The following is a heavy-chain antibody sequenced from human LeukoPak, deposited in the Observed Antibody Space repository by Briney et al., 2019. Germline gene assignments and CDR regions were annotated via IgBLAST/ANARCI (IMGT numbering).Heavy chain of an antibody. D-gene: IGHD6-13*01. CDR1: GGTFSSYA. V-gene: IGHV1-69*06. CDR2: IIPIFGTA. Sequence: GASVKVSCKASGGTFSSYAISWVRQAPGQGLEWMGGIIPIFGTANYAQKFQGRVTITADKSTSTAYMELSSLRSEDTAVYYCARDRSSSHYMDVWGKGTTVTVSS. CDR3: ARDRSSSHYMDV. J-gene: IGHJ6*03.